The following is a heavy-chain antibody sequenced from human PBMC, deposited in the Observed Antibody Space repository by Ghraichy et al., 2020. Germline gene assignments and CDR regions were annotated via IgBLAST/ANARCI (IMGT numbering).Heavy chain of an antibody. D-gene: IGHD3-10*01. V-gene: IGHV3-23*01. Sequence: GESLNISCAASGFTFSSYAMSWVRQAPGKGLEWVSAISGSGGSTYYADSVKGRFTISRDNSKNTLYLQMNSLRAEDTAVYYCANTHYYGSDPIDYWGQGTLVTVSS. CDR3: ANTHYYGSDPIDY. J-gene: IGHJ4*02. CDR1: GFTFSSYA. CDR2: ISGSGGST.